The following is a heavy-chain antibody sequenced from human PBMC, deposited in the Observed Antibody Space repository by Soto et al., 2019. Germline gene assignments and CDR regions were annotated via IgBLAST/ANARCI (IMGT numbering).Heavy chain of an antibody. CDR1: GFTFYNYA. CDR3: AKDVADCTSTSCYNNWVDP. Sequence: EVQLLESGGGLVQPGGSLRLSCAAFGFTFYNYAMSWVRQAPGKGLEWVSAISGSGATTYYADSVKGRFTISRDNSKNTLSLQMNGLRAEDTALYYCAKDVADCTSTSCYNNWVDPWGQGTLVTVSS. V-gene: IGHV3-23*01. J-gene: IGHJ5*02. CDR2: ISGSGATT. D-gene: IGHD2-2*01.